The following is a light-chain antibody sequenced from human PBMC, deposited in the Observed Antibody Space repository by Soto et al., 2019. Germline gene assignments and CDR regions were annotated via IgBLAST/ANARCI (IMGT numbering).Light chain of an antibody. CDR1: QSVSRNY. Sequence: EIVLTQSPGTLSLSPGERATLSCRASQSVSRNYLAWYQQKPGQAPRLLIYGASSRATGIPDRLSGSVSGTDFTLTITRLEPDDIALYYCKQYDSSPWSFGQGTKVEIK. CDR2: GAS. CDR3: KQYDSSPWS. V-gene: IGKV3-20*01. J-gene: IGKJ1*01.